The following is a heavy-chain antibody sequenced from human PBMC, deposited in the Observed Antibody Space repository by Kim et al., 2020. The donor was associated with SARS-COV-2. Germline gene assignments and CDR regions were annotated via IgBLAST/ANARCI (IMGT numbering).Heavy chain of an antibody. D-gene: IGHD3-22*01. J-gene: IGHJ2*01. CDR3: ARGGGMIVPLVGYFDL. Sequence: SVKVSCKASGGTFSSYAISWVRQAPGQGLEWMGGIIPIFGTANYAQKFQGRVTITADKSTSTAYMELSSLRSEDTAVYYCARGGGMIVPLVGYFDLWGRGTLVTVSS. V-gene: IGHV1-69*06. CDR2: IIPIFGTA. CDR1: GGTFSSYA.